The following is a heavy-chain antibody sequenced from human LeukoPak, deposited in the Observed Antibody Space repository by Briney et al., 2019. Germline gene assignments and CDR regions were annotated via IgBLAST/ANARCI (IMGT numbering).Heavy chain of an antibody. CDR2: ISSSSSYI. Sequence: GGSVRLSCAASGFTFSSYSMNWVRQAPGKGLEWVPSISSSSSYIYYADSVKGRFTISRDNAKNSLYLQMNSLRAEDTAVYYCARGGYCSSTSCAPGDYWGQGTLVTVSS. D-gene: IGHD2-2*01. CDR3: ARGGYCSSTSCAPGDY. J-gene: IGHJ4*02. V-gene: IGHV3-21*01. CDR1: GFTFSSYS.